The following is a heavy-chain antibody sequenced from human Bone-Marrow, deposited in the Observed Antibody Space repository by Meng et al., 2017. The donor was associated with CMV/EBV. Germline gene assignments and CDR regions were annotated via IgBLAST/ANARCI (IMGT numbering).Heavy chain of an antibody. D-gene: IGHD5-24*01. V-gene: IGHV3-23*01. J-gene: IGHJ4*02. CDR2: ISGSGGST. CDR1: GFTVSSNY. CDR3: AKDRAATIHFDY. Sequence: GGSLRLSCAASGFTVSSNYMSWVRQAPGKGLEWVSAISGSGGSTYYADSVKGRFTISRDNSKNTLCLQMNSLRAEDTAVYYCAKDRAATIHFDYWGQGTLVTVSS.